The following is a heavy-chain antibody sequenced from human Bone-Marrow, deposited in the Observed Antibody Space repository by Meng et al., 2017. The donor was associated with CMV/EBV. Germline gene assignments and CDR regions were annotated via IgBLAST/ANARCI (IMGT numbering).Heavy chain of an antibody. V-gene: IGHV1-8*01. D-gene: IGHD1-1*01. Sequence: ASVKVSCKASGYTFTSYDINWVRQATGQGLGWMGWMNPNSGNTGYAQKFQGRVTITRNTSISTAYMELSSLRSEDTAVYYCSRGLQRRPGAYWGQGTLVTVSS. J-gene: IGHJ4*02. CDR3: SRGLQRRPGAY. CDR1: GYTFTSYD. CDR2: MNPNSGNT.